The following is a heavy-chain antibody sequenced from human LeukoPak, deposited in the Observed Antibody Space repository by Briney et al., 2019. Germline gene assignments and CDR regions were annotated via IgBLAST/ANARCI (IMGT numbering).Heavy chain of an antibody. J-gene: IGHJ4*02. Sequence: SGGSLRLSCAASGFTFSDYYMSWIRQAPGKGLEWVSYISSSSSYTNYADSVKGRFTISRDNAKNSLYLQMNSLGAEDAAVYYCARVAYGYSVDYWGQGTLVTVSS. CDR1: GFTFSDYY. V-gene: IGHV3-11*06. CDR2: ISSSSSYT. CDR3: ARVAYGYSVDY. D-gene: IGHD5-18*01.